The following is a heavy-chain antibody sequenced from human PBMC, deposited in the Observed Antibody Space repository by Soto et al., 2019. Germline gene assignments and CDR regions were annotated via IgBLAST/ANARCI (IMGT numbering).Heavy chain of an antibody. V-gene: IGHV4-31*03. J-gene: IGHJ4*02. CDR3: ARALGYVDSYPSGFNY. Sequence: QVQLQESGPGLVKPSQTLSLTCSVSGDSISSGGYYWSWIRQHPGKGLEWIGYVYYSGSTDYNPSLKGRITISLDTSNNQFSLKLSSVTAADTAVYYCARALGYVDSYPSGFNYWGQGALVTVSS. D-gene: IGHD5-12*01. CDR2: VYYSGST. CDR1: GDSISSGGYY.